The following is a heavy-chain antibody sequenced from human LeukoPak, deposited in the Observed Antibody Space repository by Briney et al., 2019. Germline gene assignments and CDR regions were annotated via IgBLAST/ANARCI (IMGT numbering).Heavy chain of an antibody. D-gene: IGHD5-24*01. J-gene: IGHJ5*02. V-gene: IGHV4-38-2*02. Sequence: SETLSLTCTVSGGSISSGYYWGWIRQPPGKGLERIGSIYHSGSTYYNPSLKSRVTISVDTSKNQFSLKLSSVTAADAAVYYCARVSDGYNAWFDPWGQGTLVTVSS. CDR2: IYHSGST. CDR3: ARVSDGYNAWFDP. CDR1: GGSISSGYY.